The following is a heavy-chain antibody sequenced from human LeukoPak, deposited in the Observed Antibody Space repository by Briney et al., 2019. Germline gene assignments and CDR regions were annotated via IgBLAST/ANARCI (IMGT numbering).Heavy chain of an antibody. CDR3: ARVRDYYDSRGYYFEYFDH. D-gene: IGHD3-22*01. CDR1: EFTFSGYW. J-gene: IGHJ1*01. CDR2: IKQDGTEK. V-gene: IGHV3-7*03. Sequence: PGGSLRLSCAASEFTFSGYWMSWVRQAPGKGLEWVANIKQDGTEKYYGDSVKGRFTISRDNAKNSLFLQMNSLRAEDTAVYYCARVRDYYDSRGYYFEYFDHWGQGTLVTVSS.